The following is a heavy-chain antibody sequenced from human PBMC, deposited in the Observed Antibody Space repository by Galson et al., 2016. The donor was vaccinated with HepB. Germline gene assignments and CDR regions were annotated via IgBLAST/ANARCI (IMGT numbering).Heavy chain of an antibody. CDR2: INLSGVT. CDR3: ARGVDF. V-gene: IGHV4-34*01. CDR1: RDSFKGYY. Sequence: ETLSLTCAASRDSFKGYYCTWFRQSPGRGLEWIGEINLSGVTNFNPSLRSRVSMSVDTSKNQVFLTVTSVTAADTAVYFCARGVDFWGQGTLVIVSS. J-gene: IGHJ4*02.